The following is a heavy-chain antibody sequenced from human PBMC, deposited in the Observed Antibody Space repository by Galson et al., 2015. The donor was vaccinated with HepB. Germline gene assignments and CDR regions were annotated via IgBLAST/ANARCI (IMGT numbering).Heavy chain of an antibody. CDR2: ISGRGDNT. V-gene: IGHV3-23*01. CDR1: GFTFNSYA. Sequence: SLRLSCAASGFTFNSYAMSWVRQAPGKGLEWVSSISGRGDNTYYADSVKGRFTISRDNSKKMVFLQMNNLRDEDTALYYCGKDPVRASYRPYGMDVWGQGTTVTVSS. D-gene: IGHD5-18*01. CDR3: GKDPVRASYRPYGMDV. J-gene: IGHJ6*02.